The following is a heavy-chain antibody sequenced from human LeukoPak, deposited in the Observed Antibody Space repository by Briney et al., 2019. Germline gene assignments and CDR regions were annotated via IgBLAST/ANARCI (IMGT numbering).Heavy chain of an antibody. CDR1: GFPFDDYD. Sequence: GRSLRLSCAASGFPFDDYDMHWVRQAPGKGLEWVSGISWNSGSIGYADSVKGRFTISRDNAKNSLYLQMNSLRAEDMAVYYCAKDHRPGYSSGWYYFDYWGQGTLVTVSS. CDR2: ISWNSGSI. J-gene: IGHJ4*02. V-gene: IGHV3-9*03. D-gene: IGHD6-19*01. CDR3: AKDHRPGYSSGWYYFDY.